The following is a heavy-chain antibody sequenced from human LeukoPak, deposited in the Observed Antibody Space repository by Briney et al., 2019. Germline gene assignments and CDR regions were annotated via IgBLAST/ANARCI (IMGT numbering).Heavy chain of an antibody. CDR2: IFYSGAA. CDR3: ARRIANRNWFDP. CDR1: DGSISSSDYY. J-gene: IGHJ5*02. D-gene: IGHD1/OR15-1a*01. V-gene: IGHV4-39*01. Sequence: SETLSLTCTVSDGSISSSDYYWGWVRQPPGKGLEWIGSIFYSGAAHCNPSLKSRVTISVDTSNNQFSLMLSSVTAADTAVYYCARRIANRNWFDPWGQGTLVTVSS.